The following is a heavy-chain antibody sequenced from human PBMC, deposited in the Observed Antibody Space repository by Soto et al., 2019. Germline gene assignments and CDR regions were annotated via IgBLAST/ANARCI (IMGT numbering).Heavy chain of an antibody. V-gene: IGHV3-74*01. CDR1: GYTFSTYW. Sequence: EVQLVESGGGTVQPGGSLRLSCAASGYTFSTYWMHWVRQAPGKGLVWVSRINPESTTINYADSVRGRFTISRDNAKNTLSLQMNSLRAEDTAVYYCTRDTCGPYDHGGQGTLVTVSP. CDR3: TRDTCGPYDH. D-gene: IGHD2-21*01. J-gene: IGHJ4*02. CDR2: INPESTTI.